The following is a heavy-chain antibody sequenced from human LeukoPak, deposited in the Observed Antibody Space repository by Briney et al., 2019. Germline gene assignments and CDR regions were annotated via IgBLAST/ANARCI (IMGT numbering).Heavy chain of an antibody. CDR1: GYTFTGYY. V-gene: IGHV1-2*02. J-gene: IGHJ3*02. D-gene: IGHD3-10*01. Sequence: ASVKVSCKASGYTFTGYYMHWVRQAPGQGLEWMGWINPNSGGTNFAQKSQGRVTMTRDTSISTAYMELSSLTSDDTAVYYCARVGFGSGSYDDAFDIWGQGTMVAVSS. CDR3: ARVGFGSGSYDDAFDI. CDR2: INPNSGGT.